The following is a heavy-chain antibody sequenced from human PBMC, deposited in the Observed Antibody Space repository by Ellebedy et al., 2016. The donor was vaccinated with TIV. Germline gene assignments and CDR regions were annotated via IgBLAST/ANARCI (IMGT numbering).Heavy chain of an antibody. CDR1: GFLLNTDRLG. J-gene: IGHJ5*02. CDR3: AHSTMLRGVVFDV. Sequence: SGPTLVKPTQTLTLTCSFSGFLLNTDRLGVGWIRPPPGKTLEWLAVIYWDDDQRFTPSLRSRLTINKDTSRNQVVLTMANMDPVDTATYYCAHSTMLRGVVFDVWGQGTPVTVSS. CDR2: IYWDDDQ. V-gene: IGHV2-5*02. D-gene: IGHD3-10*01.